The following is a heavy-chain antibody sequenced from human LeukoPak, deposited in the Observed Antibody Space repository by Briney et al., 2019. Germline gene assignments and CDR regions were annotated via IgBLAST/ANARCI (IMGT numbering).Heavy chain of an antibody. CDR3: ARDSRTGLYYRRYHYMDV. J-gene: IGHJ6*03. CDR2: IKQDGSVK. Sequence: PGGSLRLSCAGSGFRLSTYWMSWVRQAPGKGLERVANIKQDGSVKNYVDSVKGRFTISRDNAKNSLYLQMNSLRAEDTAVYYCARDSRTGLYYRRYHYMDVWGKGTTVTVSS. V-gene: IGHV3-7*01. CDR1: GFRLSTYW. D-gene: IGHD3-22*01.